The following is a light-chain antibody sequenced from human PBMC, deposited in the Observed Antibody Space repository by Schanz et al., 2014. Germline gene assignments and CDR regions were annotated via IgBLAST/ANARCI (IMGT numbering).Light chain of an antibody. CDR3: AAWDDSLSGRVV. Sequence: QSVLTQPPSVSGAPGQRVTISCTGSSSNIGANYHVHWYQQLPGTAPKLLIYGNSNRPSGVPDRFSGSKSGTSASLAISGLQSEDEADYYCAAWDDSLSGRVVFGGGTKLTVL. CDR2: GNS. V-gene: IGLV1-40*01. CDR1: SSNIGANYH. J-gene: IGLJ2*01.